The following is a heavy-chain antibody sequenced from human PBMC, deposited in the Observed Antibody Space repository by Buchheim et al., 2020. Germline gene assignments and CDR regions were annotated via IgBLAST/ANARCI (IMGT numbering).Heavy chain of an antibody. Sequence: QVQLVESGGGVVQPGRSLRLSCAASGFTFSSNGMHWVRQAPGKGLEWVAFISYDGSNNYYADSVKGRFTISSDNSKNTLYLQMNSLRTEETAVYYCAKDRGYGTYHFDYWGQGTL. D-gene: IGHD4-17*01. CDR1: GFTFSSNG. CDR2: ISYDGSNN. V-gene: IGHV3-30*18. J-gene: IGHJ4*02. CDR3: AKDRGYGTYHFDY.